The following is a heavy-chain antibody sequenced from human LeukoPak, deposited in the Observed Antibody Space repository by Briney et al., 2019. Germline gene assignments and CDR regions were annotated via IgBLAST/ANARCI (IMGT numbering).Heavy chain of an antibody. D-gene: IGHD2-15*01. CDR3: AGGGQGLVVVAATLALDY. CDR2: INHSGST. Sequence: SETLSLTCAVYGGSFSGYYWSWIRQPPGKGLEWIGEINHSGSTNYNPSLKSRVTISVDTSKNQFSLKLSSVTAADTAVYYCAGGGQGLVVVAATLALDYWGQGTLVTVSS. J-gene: IGHJ4*02. CDR1: GGSFSGYY. V-gene: IGHV4-34*01.